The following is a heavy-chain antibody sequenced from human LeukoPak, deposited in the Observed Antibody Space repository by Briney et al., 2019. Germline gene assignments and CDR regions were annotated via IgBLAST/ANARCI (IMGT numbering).Heavy chain of an antibody. V-gene: IGHV3-23*01. D-gene: IGHD4-11*01. CDR3: AKRNINSVNWFDP. CDR2: ISGSGGNS. CDR1: GFIFSSYA. Sequence: GGSLRLSCAASGFIFSSYAMSWVRQAPGKGLEWVSAISGSGGNSYYADSVKGRFTISRDNSENTLYLQMNSLRAEDSAVYYCAKRNINSVNWFDPWGQGTLVAVSS. J-gene: IGHJ5*02.